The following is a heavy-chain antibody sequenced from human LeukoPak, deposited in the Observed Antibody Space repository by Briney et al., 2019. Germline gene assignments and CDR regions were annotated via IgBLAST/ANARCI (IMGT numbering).Heavy chain of an antibody. Sequence: ASVKVSCKASGYTFTSYGISWVRQAPGQGLEWMGWISAYNGNTNYAQKLQGRVTMTTDTSTSTAYMELRSLRSDDTAVYYCARDRIYCSSTSCYFQHWGQGTLVTVSS. CDR2: ISAYNGNT. D-gene: IGHD2-2*01. J-gene: IGHJ1*01. CDR3: ARDRIYCSSTSCYFQH. V-gene: IGHV1-18*01. CDR1: GYTFTSYG.